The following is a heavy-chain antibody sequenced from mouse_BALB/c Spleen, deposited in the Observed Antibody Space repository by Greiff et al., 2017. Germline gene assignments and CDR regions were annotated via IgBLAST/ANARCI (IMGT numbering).Heavy chain of an antibody. V-gene: IGHV5-17*02. Sequence: DVKLVESGGGLVQPGGSRKLSCAASGFTFSSFGMHWVRQAPEKGLEWVAYISSGSSTIYYADTVKGRFTISRDNPKNTLFLQMTSLRSEDTAMYYCARSDYGNYIDYWGQGTTLTVSS. CDR2: ISSGSSTI. CDR1: GFTFSSFG. J-gene: IGHJ2*01. CDR3: ARSDYGNYIDY. D-gene: IGHD2-1*01.